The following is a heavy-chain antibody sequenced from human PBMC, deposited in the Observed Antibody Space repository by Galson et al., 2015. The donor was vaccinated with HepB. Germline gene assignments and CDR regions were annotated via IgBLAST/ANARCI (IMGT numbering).Heavy chain of an antibody. V-gene: IGHV3-74*03. J-gene: IGHJ4*02. Sequence: SLRLSCAASGFSITSYWMHWVRQVPGKGLVWVPRMSGDGSGTTYADSVKGRFTISRDNAKNTVYLQMSSLRVDDTAVYYCTRVVSGTFGKCDYWGQGTLVTASS. CDR1: GFSITSYW. CDR3: TRVVSGTFGKCDY. CDR2: MSGDGSGT. D-gene: IGHD3-10*01.